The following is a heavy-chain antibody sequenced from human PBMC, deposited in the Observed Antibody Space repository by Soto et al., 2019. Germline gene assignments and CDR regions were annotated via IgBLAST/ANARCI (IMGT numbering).Heavy chain of an antibody. D-gene: IGHD6-19*01. CDR2: INAGNGNT. V-gene: IGHV1-3*01. CDR1: GYTFSNYA. Sequence: ASVKVSCKASGYTFSNYAIHWVRQAPGQRLEWMGWINAGNGNTKSSQKFQGRVTITRDTSASTAYMELSSLRSEDTAVYYCARGPSITVTGTYYFGYWGQGTLVTVTS. CDR3: ARGPSITVTGTYYFGY. J-gene: IGHJ4*02.